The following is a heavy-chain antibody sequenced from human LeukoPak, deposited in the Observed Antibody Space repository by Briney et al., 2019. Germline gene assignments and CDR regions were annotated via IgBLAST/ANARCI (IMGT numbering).Heavy chain of an antibody. Sequence: ASVKVSCKASGYTFTGYYMHWVRQAPGQGLEWMGRINPNSGGTNYAQKFRGRVTMTRDTSISTAYMELSRLRSDDTAVYYCARGGKVRFLEWFRHPQIDYWGQGTLVTVSS. CDR3: ARGGKVRFLEWFRHPQIDY. D-gene: IGHD3-3*01. J-gene: IGHJ4*02. CDR1: GYTFTGYY. V-gene: IGHV1-2*06. CDR2: INPNSGGT.